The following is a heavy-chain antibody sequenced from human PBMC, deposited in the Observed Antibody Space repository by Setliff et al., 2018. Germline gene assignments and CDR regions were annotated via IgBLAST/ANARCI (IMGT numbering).Heavy chain of an antibody. CDR2: ISSIGNT. V-gene: IGHV4-4*08. J-gene: IGHJ4*02. CDR1: GGSISDSS. Sequence: PSETLSLTCTVSGGSISDSSWSWIRQPPGKGLEWIGCISSIGNTYYNPSLGSRLTISADTSNNQFSLNLYSVTAADTAVYYCARAFDSSGYYGESHTHYFDNWGQGTLVTVSS. D-gene: IGHD3-22*01. CDR3: ARAFDSSGYYGESHTHYFDN.